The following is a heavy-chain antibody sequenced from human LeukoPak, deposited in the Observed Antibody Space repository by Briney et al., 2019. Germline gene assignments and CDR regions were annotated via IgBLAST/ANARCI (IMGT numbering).Heavy chain of an antibody. D-gene: IGHD3-22*01. Sequence: GESLKISCKGSGYSFTSYWIGWVRQMPGKGLKWMGIIYPGDSDARYSPSFQGQVTISADKSISTAYLQWSSLKASDTAMYYCARPGSYDSSGYFDFDYWGQGTLVTVSS. V-gene: IGHV5-51*01. CDR3: ARPGSYDSSGYFDFDY. CDR2: IYPGDSDA. CDR1: GYSFTSYW. J-gene: IGHJ4*02.